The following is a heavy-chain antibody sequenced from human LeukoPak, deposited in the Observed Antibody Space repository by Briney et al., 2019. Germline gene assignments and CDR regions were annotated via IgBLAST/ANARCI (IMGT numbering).Heavy chain of an antibody. D-gene: IGHD1-26*01. CDR1: GYTLTSYD. J-gene: IGHJ4*02. CDR2: MNPNSGNT. Sequence: ASAKVSCKXSGYTLTSYDINWVRQATGQGLEWMGWMNPNSGNTGYAQKFQGRVTMTRNTSISTAYMELSSVTAADTAVYYCARKQWELRSPRRRAIDYWGQGTLVTVSS. V-gene: IGHV1-8*01. CDR3: ARKQWELRSPRRRAIDY.